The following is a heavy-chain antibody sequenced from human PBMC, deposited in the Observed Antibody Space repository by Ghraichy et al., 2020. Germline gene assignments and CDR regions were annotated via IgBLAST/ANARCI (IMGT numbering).Heavy chain of an antibody. CDR2: ITSSSSYI. Sequence: GESLNISCAASGFTLSTYSMNWVRQAPGKRLEWVSSITSSSSYIYYADSVKGRFTISRDNAKNSLYLQMNSLRAEDTAVYYCARDFISTMFIVGGMDVWGQGTTVTVSS. V-gene: IGHV3-21*01. D-gene: IGHD5/OR15-5a*01. J-gene: IGHJ6*02. CDR1: GFTLSTYS. CDR3: ARDFISTMFIVGGMDV.